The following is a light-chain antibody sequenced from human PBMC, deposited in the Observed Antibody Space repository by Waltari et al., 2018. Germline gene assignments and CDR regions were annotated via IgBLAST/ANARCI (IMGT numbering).Light chain of an antibody. Sequence: DLQMTQSPSAVSASVGARVTITCRASQGISNYLAWFQLRPGKAPKRLIYDASSWQSWVPSRFSGSGSGTEFTLTISSLQPEHFATYYCLHHIITQFTFGPGTNVDIK. V-gene: IGKV1-17*03. J-gene: IGKJ3*01. CDR1: QGISNY. CDR2: DAS. CDR3: LHHIITQFT.